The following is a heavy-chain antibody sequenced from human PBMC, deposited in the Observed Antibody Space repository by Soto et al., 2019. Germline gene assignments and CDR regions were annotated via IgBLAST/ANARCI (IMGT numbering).Heavy chain of an antibody. D-gene: IGHD3-9*01. CDR2: ISGSGASI. Sequence: EVQLLESGGGLVQPGESLRLTCVASAFTFSTHGMSWVRQAPGKGLEWVASISGSGASIYYADSMKGRFTISRDNSKNTLYLQMNSLRGDDTAIYYCAKVEAGIGRYFDWRHRFDYWGQGTLVTVSS. J-gene: IGHJ4*02. CDR3: AKVEAGIGRYFDWRHRFDY. CDR1: AFTFSTHG. V-gene: IGHV3-23*01.